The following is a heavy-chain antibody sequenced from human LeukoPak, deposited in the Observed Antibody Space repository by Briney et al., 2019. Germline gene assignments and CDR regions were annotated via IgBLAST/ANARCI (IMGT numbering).Heavy chain of an antibody. D-gene: IGHD6-19*01. J-gene: IGHJ6*02. CDR1: GGTFSSYA. CDR2: IIPILGIA. Sequence: ASVKVSCKASGGTFSSYAISWVRQAPGQGLEWMGRIIPILGIANYAQKFQGRVTITADKSTSTAYMELSSLRSEDTAVYYCARDRASREQWLKGYYYGMDVWGQGTTVTVSS. CDR3: ARDRASREQWLKGYYYGMDV. V-gene: IGHV1-69*04.